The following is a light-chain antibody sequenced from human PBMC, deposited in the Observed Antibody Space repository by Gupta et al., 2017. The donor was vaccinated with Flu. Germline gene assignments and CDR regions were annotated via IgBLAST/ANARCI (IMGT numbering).Light chain of an antibody. CDR1: QSVLYSSNNKNY. CDR3: QLDDTAPPGT. CDR2: WAS. Sequence: DIVMTQSPDSLAVSLGERATINCKSSQSVLYSSNNKNYLAWYQQKPGQPPKLLIYWASTREAGVPDRFSGSGSGTDFTLTRSSRQAEDVAVYYCQLDDTAPPGTFGQGTRLEIK. V-gene: IGKV4-1*01. J-gene: IGKJ5*01.